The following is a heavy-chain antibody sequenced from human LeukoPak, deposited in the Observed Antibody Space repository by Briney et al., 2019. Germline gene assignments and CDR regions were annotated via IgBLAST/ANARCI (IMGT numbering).Heavy chain of an antibody. J-gene: IGHJ4*02. CDR1: TFTFSSYT. CDR2: ISPSGNSK. CDR3: VRDFLGESGAGGY. D-gene: IGHD3-10*01. V-gene: IGHV3-21*01. Sequence: GGSLRLSCATSTFTFSSYTMNWVRQAPGKGLEWVSSISPSGNSKYHADSVKGRFTVSRDNAENSLYMQMNSLRAEDTGVYYCVRDFLGESGAGGYWGQGTLVTVSS.